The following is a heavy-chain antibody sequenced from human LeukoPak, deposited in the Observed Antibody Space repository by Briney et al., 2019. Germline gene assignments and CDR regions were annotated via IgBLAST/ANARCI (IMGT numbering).Heavy chain of an antibody. J-gene: IGHJ4*02. CDR3: ARGEAYCGGDCYYDY. Sequence: ASVKVSCKASGGTFSSYAISWVRQAPGQGLEWMGGIIPFFATANYAQKFQGRVTITADESTSTVYMELSSLRSEDTAVYYCARGEAYCGGDCYYDYWGQGTLVTVSS. CDR2: IIPFFATA. V-gene: IGHV1-69*13. D-gene: IGHD2-21*02. CDR1: GGTFSSYA.